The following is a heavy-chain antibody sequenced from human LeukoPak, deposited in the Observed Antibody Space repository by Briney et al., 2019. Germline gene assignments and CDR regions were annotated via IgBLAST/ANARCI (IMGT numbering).Heavy chain of an antibody. J-gene: IGHJ6*03. CDR2: INHSGST. Sequence: SETLSLTCAVYGGSFSGYYWSWIRQPPGKGLEWIGEINHSGSTNYNPSLENRVTISVDTSKNQFSLKLSSVTAADTAVYYCARRRGDGSGNYYIKYYYYYYMDVWGKGTTVTVSS. D-gene: IGHD3-10*01. V-gene: IGHV4-34*01. CDR3: ARRRGDGSGNYYIKYYYYYYMDV. CDR1: GGSFSGYY.